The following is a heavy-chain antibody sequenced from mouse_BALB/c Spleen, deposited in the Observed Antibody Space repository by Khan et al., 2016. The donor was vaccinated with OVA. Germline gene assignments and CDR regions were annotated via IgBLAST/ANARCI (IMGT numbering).Heavy chain of an antibody. CDR1: GYTFTDYY. V-gene: IGHV1-77*01. CDR3: ARGDYFGYTFAY. D-gene: IGHD1-2*01. CDR2: LSPGSGDI. J-gene: IGHJ3*01. Sequence: QVQLKESGAELARPGASVKLSCKASGYTFTDYYINWVKQRTGQGLEWIGELSPGSGDIYYNERFKGKATLTADKSSSTAYMQLSSLTSEASAVYFCARGDYFGYTFAYWGQGTLVTVSA.